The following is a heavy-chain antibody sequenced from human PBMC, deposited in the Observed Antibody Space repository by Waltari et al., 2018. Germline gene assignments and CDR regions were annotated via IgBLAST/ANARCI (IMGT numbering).Heavy chain of an antibody. D-gene: IGHD2-21*02. J-gene: IGHJ4*02. V-gene: IGHV3-33*01. CDR3: ARATAESALDS. CDR2: IWFDGSKK. CDR1: GFTFINYG. Sequence: QVQLVESGGDVVQTGRSLRLSCSTSGFTFINYGMHWVRQAPGKGMEWGAVIWFDGSKKYYVDSGKGRFTISRDTSRNTLYLQMDSLRVEDTAMYYCARATAESALDSWGQGTRVIVSS.